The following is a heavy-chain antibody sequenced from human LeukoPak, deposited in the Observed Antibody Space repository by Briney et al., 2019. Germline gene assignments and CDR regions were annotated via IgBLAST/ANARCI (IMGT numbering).Heavy chain of an antibody. D-gene: IGHD2-15*01. V-gene: IGHV3-23*01. Sequence: GGTLRLSCAASGFTFSRYGMSWVRQAPGKGLEWVSAISGSGGSTYYADSVKGRFTISRDNSKNTLYLQMNSLRAEDTAVYYCAKATVGDLRILYFDYWGQGTLVTVSS. CDR3: AKATVGDLRILYFDY. CDR2: ISGSGGST. CDR1: GFTFSRYG. J-gene: IGHJ4*02.